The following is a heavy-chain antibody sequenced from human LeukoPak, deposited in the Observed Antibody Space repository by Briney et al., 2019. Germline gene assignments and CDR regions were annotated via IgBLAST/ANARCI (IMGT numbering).Heavy chain of an antibody. J-gene: IGHJ4*02. CDR2: ISYDGSNK. D-gene: IGHD6-19*01. CDR1: GFTFSSYA. Sequence: PGGSLRLSCAASGFTFSSYAMHWVRQAPGKGLEWVAVISYDGSNKYYADSVKGRFTISRDNSKNTLYLQMNSLRAEDTAVYCCARSPTRIAVAETFDYWGQGTLVTVSS. CDR3: ARSPTRIAVAETFDY. V-gene: IGHV3-30*04.